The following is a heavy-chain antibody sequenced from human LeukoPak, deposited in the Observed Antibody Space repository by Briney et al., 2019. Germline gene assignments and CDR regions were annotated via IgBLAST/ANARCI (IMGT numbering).Heavy chain of an antibody. D-gene: IGHD2-15*01. Sequence: ASVKVSCKASGYSFTSYYMHWVRQAPGQGLEWMGLINPSGSSTTYAQKFQGRVTMTRDMSTSTVYMELCSLRSEDTAVYYCARDLVAPPGYWGQGTLVTVSS. CDR3: ARDLVAPPGY. J-gene: IGHJ4*02. V-gene: IGHV1-46*01. CDR2: INPSGSST. CDR1: GYSFTSYY.